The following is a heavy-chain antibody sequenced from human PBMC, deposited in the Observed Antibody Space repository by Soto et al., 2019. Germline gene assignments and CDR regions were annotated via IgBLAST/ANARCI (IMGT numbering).Heavy chain of an antibody. CDR1: GFSFSSYG. CDR2: ISGGGGST. CDR3: VTNSGYDYFDY. Sequence: GGSLRLSCAASGFSFSSYGMSWVRQAPGKGLEWVSAISGGGGSTYYADSVKGRFTISRDNSKNTLYLQMNSLRAEDTAVYYCVTNSGYDYFDYWGQGTLVTVSS. J-gene: IGHJ4*02. D-gene: IGHD5-12*01. V-gene: IGHV3-23*01.